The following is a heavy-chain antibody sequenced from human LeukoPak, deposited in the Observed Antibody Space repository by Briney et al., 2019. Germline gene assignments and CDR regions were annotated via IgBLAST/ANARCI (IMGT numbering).Heavy chain of an antibody. J-gene: IGHJ4*02. CDR1: GGSISSSSYY. V-gene: IGHV4-39*07. D-gene: IGHD6-13*01. CDR3: ARGSPVEDHSSWYDY. CDR2: IYYSGST. Sequence: PSETLSLTCTVSGGSISSSSYYWGWIRQPPGKGLEWIGSIYYSGSTYYNPSLKSRVTISVDTSKNQFSLKLSSVTAADTAVYYCARGSPVEDHSSWYDYWGQGTLVTVSS.